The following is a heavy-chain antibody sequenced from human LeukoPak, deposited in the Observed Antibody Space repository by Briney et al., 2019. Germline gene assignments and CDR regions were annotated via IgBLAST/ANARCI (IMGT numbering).Heavy chain of an antibody. J-gene: IGHJ4*02. CDR1: GFTFNSYW. CDR2: IKQDGNEK. D-gene: IGHD2-8*01. V-gene: IGHV3-7*01. Sequence: GGSLRLSCAASGFTFNSYWMSWVRQAPGKGLEWVAHIKQDGNEKYYADSVKGRFTISRDNAMKSLDLQMTSLSAEDAAVYYCARGGDMVIMMYGWGLDSWGQGTLVAVSS. CDR3: ARGGDMVIMMYGWGLDS.